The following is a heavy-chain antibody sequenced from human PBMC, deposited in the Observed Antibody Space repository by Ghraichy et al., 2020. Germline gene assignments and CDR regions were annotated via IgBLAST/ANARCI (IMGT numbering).Heavy chain of an antibody. D-gene: IGHD3-22*01. J-gene: IGHJ3*02. V-gene: IGHV3-23*01. CDR1: GFTFSTFSNYA. CDR2: IHGTGSGT. CDR3: AKDRDYYDSSGYYFNAFDI. Sequence: SLRLSCAASGFTFSTFSNYAMSWVRQAPGKGLEWVSTIHGTGSGTYSTDSVKGRFTISRDSSKNTLYLQMNSLRAEDTAVYYCAKDRDYYDSSGYYFNAFDIWGQGTMVTVSS.